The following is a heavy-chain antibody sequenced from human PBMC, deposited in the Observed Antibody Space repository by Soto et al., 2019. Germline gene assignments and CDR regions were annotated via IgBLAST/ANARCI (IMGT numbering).Heavy chain of an antibody. J-gene: IGHJ6*02. CDR2: IDPSDSYT. CDR3: ASPITYCGGDCCGMDV. Sequence: GESLKISCKGSGYSFTSYWISWVRQMPGKGLEWMGRIDPSDSYTNYSPSFQGHVTISADKSISTAYLQWSSLKASDTAMYYCASPITYCGGDCCGMDVWGQGTTVTVSS. CDR1: GYSFTSYW. D-gene: IGHD2-21*01. V-gene: IGHV5-10-1*01.